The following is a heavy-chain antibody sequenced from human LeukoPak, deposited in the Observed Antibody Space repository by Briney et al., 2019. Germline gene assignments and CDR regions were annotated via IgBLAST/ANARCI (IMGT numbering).Heavy chain of an antibody. J-gene: IGHJ4*02. D-gene: IGHD3-22*01. CDR3: ARDAVGGYSSGYSVY. CDR1: GGSISTYY. CDR2: IYYSGST. Sequence: PSETLSLTCTVSGGSISTYYWSWIRQPPGKGLEWIGYIYYSGSTNYNPSLKSRVTISVDTSKNQFSLKLSSVTAADTAVYYCARDAVGGYSSGYSVYWGQGTLVTVSS. V-gene: IGHV4-59*12.